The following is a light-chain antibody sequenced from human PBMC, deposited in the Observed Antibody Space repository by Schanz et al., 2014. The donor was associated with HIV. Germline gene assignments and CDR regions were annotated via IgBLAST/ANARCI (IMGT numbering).Light chain of an antibody. J-gene: IGKJ4*01. Sequence: AIQMTQSPSSLSASVGDRVTITCRASQGIRNDLGWYQQKPGKAPKLLIYAASSGVPSRFSGSGSGTDFTLTISSLQPEDSATYYCLQDYNYPLSVGGGTKVEIK. CDR3: LQDYNYPLS. CDR1: QGIRND. CDR2: AAS. V-gene: IGKV1-6*01.